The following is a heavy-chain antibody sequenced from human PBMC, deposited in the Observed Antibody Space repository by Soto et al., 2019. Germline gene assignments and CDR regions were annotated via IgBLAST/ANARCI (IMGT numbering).Heavy chain of an antibody. CDR3: ARVPLAVAGQLDV. CDR1: GGSISSGDYY. Sequence: SETLSLTCTVSGGSISSGDYYWSWIRQPPGKGLEWIGYIYYSGSTYYNPSLKSRVTISVDTSKNQFSLKLSSVTAADTAVYYCARVPLAVAGQLDVWGQGTTVTVSS. J-gene: IGHJ6*02. D-gene: IGHD6-19*01. V-gene: IGHV4-30-4*01. CDR2: IYYSGST.